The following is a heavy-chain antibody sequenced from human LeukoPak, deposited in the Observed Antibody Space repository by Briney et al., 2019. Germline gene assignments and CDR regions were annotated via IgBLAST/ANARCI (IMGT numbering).Heavy chain of an antibody. CDR2: IYTSGST. J-gene: IGHJ5*02. CDR3: ARTYDSSGYYYEVNWFDP. CDR1: GDSISSGSYY. D-gene: IGHD3-22*01. V-gene: IGHV4-61*02. Sequence: SETLSLTCTVSGDSISSGSYYWSWIRQPAGKGLEWIGRIYTSGSTNYNPSLKSRVTISVDTSKNQFSLKLSSVTAADTAVYYCARTYDSSGYYYEVNWFDPWGQGTLVTVSS.